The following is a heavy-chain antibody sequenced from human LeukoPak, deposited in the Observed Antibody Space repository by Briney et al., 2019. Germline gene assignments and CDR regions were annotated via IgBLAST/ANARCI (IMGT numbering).Heavy chain of an antibody. Sequence: PSETLSLTCTVSGGSISSYYWSWIRRPPGKGLEWIGYIYYSGSTNYNPSLKSRVTISVDTSKNQFSLKLSSVTAADTAVYYCASQSGYSSGWYAGYFQHWGQGTLVTVSS. V-gene: IGHV4-59*08. J-gene: IGHJ1*01. CDR1: GGSISSYY. CDR2: IYYSGST. CDR3: ASQSGYSSGWYAGYFQH. D-gene: IGHD6-19*01.